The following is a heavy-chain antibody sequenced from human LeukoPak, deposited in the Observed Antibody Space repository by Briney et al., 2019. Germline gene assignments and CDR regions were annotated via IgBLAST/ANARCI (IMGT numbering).Heavy chain of an antibody. J-gene: IGHJ4*02. CDR3: ARGWYVGFDY. CDR2: IYYSGST. D-gene: IGHD2-15*01. Sequence: SETLSLICTVSGGSLSSYFWSWIRLPPGKGLEWIGYIYYSGSTNYNPSLKSRVTISVDTSKNQFSLKLSSVTAADTAVYYCARGWYVGFDYWGQGTLVTVSS. CDR1: GGSLSSYF. V-gene: IGHV4-59*01.